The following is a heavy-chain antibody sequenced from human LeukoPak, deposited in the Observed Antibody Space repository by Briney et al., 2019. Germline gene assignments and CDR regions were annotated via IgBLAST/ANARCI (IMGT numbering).Heavy chain of an antibody. V-gene: IGHV4-34*01. J-gene: IGHJ3*02. Sequence: KPSETLSLTCAVYGGSFSGYYWSWIRQPPGKGLEWIGEINHSGSTNYSPSLKSRVTISVDTSKNQFSLKLSSVTAADTAVYYCAREALDAFDIWGQGTMVTVSS. CDR1: GGSFSGYY. CDR2: INHSGST. CDR3: AREALDAFDI.